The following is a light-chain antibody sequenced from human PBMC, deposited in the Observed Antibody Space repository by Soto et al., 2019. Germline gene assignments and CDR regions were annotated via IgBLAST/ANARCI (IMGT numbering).Light chain of an antibody. V-gene: IGKV3-20*01. Sequence: ENVLTQSPGTLSLSPGERAALSCRASQSVGRDYLAWFQQKSGQTPRLVIYGASIRATGIPDRFSGSGSGTDFSLTISRLEPEDFAVYYCQQYAASPITFGQGTRLEIK. J-gene: IGKJ5*01. CDR2: GAS. CDR3: QQYAASPIT. CDR1: QSVGRDY.